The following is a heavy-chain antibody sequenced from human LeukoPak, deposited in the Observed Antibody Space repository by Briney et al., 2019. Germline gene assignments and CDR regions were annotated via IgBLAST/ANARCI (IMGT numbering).Heavy chain of an antibody. CDR1: GGSISPYY. CDR2: VSYRGHT. Sequence: SETLSLTCSVSGGSISPYYWSWIRQPPGKGLEWIGYVSYRGHTNYNPSLESRVTISLDTSKNQFSVKLNSVTAADTGVYYCAVAGKTNWFDPWGQGTLVTVSS. J-gene: IGHJ5*02. CDR3: AVAGKTNWFDP. D-gene: IGHD6-19*01. V-gene: IGHV4-59*01.